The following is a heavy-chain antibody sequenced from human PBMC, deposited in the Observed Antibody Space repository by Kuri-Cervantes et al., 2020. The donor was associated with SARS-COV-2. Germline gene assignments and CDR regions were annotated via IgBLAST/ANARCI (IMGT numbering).Heavy chain of an antibody. CDR1: GFTFSSYW. CDR2: IKQDGSEK. D-gene: IGHD5-24*01. J-gene: IGHJ4*02. Sequence: GESLKISCAASGFTFSSYWMSWVRQAPGKGLEWVANIKQDGSEKYYVDSVKGRFTISRDNAKNSLYLQMNSLRAEDTAVYYCARARMAGPFDYWGQGTLVTV. CDR3: ARARMAGPFDY. V-gene: IGHV3-7*01.